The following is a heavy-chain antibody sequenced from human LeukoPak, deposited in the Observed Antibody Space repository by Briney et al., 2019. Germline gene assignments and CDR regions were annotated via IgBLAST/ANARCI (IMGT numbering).Heavy chain of an antibody. CDR2: ISSSGSTI. D-gene: IGHD2-15*01. CDR3: ARDRPVVVVAATDDAFDI. Sequence: GESLRLSCAASGFTFSDYYMSWIRQAPGKGLEWVSYISSSGSTIYYADSVKGRFTISRDNAKNSLYLQMNSLRAEDTAVYYCARDRPVVVVAATDDAFDIWGQGTMVTVSS. J-gene: IGHJ3*02. V-gene: IGHV3-11*01. CDR1: GFTFSDYY.